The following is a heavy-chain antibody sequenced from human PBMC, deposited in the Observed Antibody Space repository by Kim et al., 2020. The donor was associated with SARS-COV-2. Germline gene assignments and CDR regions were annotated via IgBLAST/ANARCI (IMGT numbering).Heavy chain of an antibody. J-gene: IGHJ4*02. D-gene: IGHD3-3*01. CDR2: IYYSGST. CDR1: GGSISSSSYY. CDR3: ARLGNYDFWSGYPNALYYFDY. Sequence: SETLSLTCTVSGGSISSSSYYWGWIRQPPGKGLEWIGSIYYSGSTYYNPSLKSRVTISVDTSKNQFSLKLSSVTAADTAVYYCARLGNYDFWSGYPNALYYFDYWGQGTLVTVSS. V-gene: IGHV4-39*01.